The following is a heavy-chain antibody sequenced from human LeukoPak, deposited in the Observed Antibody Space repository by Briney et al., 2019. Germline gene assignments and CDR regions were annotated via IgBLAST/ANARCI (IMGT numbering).Heavy chain of an antibody. D-gene: IGHD6-19*01. V-gene: IGHV3-7*01. Sequence: PGGSLRLSCAASGFTFSSYEMNWVRQAPGKGLEWVANIKQDGSEKYYVDSVKGRFTISRDNAKNSLYLQMNSLRAEDTAVYYCARGDSIAVAGFRFDYWGQGTLVTVSS. CDR2: IKQDGSEK. CDR3: ARGDSIAVAGFRFDY. CDR1: GFTFSSYE. J-gene: IGHJ4*02.